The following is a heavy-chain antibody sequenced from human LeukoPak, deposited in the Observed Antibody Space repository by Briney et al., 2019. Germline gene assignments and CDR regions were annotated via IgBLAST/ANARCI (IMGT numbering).Heavy chain of an antibody. CDR1: GFTFSSCG. Sequence: PGRSLRLSCAASGFTFSSCGMHWVRQAPGKGLEWVAVISYDGSNKYYADSVKGRFTISRDNSKNTLYLQMNSLRAEDTAVYYCAKEHDYYDSSGYYRPMPDYWGQGTLVTVSS. J-gene: IGHJ4*02. CDR2: ISYDGSNK. V-gene: IGHV3-30*18. CDR3: AKEHDYYDSSGYYRPMPDY. D-gene: IGHD3-22*01.